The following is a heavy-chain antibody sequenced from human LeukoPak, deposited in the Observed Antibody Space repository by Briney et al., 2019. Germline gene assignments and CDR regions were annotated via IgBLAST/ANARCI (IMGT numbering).Heavy chain of an antibody. D-gene: IGHD3-22*01. CDR1: GGSISSSSYY. CDR2: IYYSGST. CDR3: ARDVENYDSSGYTGGIDY. Sequence: TSETLSLTCTVSGGSISSSSYYWGWIRQPPGKGLEGIGRIYYSGSTYYNPSLKSRVTISVDTSKNQFSLKLSSVTAADTAVYYCARDVENYDSSGYTGGIDYWGQGTLVTVSS. J-gene: IGHJ4*02. V-gene: IGHV4-39*07.